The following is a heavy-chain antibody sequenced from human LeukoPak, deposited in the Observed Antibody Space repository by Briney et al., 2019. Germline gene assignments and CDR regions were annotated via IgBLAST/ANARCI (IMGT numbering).Heavy chain of an antibody. CDR2: ISYDRSNK. CDR1: GFTFSSYA. V-gene: IGHV3-30*04. D-gene: IGHD5-18*01. J-gene: IGHJ4*02. CDR3: ARGLDTAMVTCDY. Sequence: GRSLRLSCAASGFTFSSYAMHWVRQAPGKGLEWVAVISYDRSNKYYADSVKGRFTISRDNSKNTLYLQMNSLRAEDTAVYYCARGLDTAMVTCDYWGQGTLVTVSS.